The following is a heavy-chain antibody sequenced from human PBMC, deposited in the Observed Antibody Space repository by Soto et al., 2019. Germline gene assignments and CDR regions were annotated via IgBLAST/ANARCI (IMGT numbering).Heavy chain of an antibody. CDR2: ISYGGST. Sequence: QVQLQESGPGLVKPSQTLSLTCTVSCGSINSGGYCWSWIRHHPGKGMDWIGCISYGGSTAYNPSLKSRVTISVETSKNQFSLKLTSVTAADPAVYFCARGILVWGQGALITVSS. CDR1: CGSINSGGYC. J-gene: IGHJ4*02. V-gene: IGHV4-31*03. D-gene: IGHD5-18*01. CDR3: ARGILV.